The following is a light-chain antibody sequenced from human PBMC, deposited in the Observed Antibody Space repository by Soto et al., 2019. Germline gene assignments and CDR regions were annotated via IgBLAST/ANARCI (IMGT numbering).Light chain of an antibody. V-gene: IGLV2-14*01. J-gene: IGLJ1*01. Sequence: LTQPASVSGSPGQSITISCTGTSSDIDAYNYVSWYQQHPGKAPKLMIYDVSNRPSGISNRFSGSKSGNTASLTISGLQAEDEADYYCGSYTTSSNDGFGTGTKVTVL. CDR3: GSYTTSSNDG. CDR1: SSDIDAYNY. CDR2: DVS.